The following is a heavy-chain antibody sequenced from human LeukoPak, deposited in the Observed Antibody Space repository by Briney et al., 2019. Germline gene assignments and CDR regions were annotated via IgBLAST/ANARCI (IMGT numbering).Heavy chain of an antibody. Sequence: GGSLRLSCAASGFTFSSYEMNWVRQARGKGREGVSYISSSGSTIYYADSVKGRFTISRDNAKNSVYLQMNSLRAEDTAVYYCAELGITMIGGVWGKGTTVTISS. V-gene: IGHV3-48*03. D-gene: IGHD3-10*02. CDR2: ISSSGSTI. J-gene: IGHJ6*04. CDR1: GFTFSSYE. CDR3: AELGITMIGGV.